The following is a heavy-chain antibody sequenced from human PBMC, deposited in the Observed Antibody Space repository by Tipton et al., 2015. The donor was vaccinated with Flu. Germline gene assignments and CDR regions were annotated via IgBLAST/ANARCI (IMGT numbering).Heavy chain of an antibody. Sequence: TLSLTCTVSGDSISRFYWSWIRQPPGKGLEWIGYSGSTNYNPSLKSRVTISVDTSKNQISLKLSSVTAADTAVYYCARYPESNYHWFGPWGQGALVTVSS. CDR1: GDSISRFY. J-gene: IGHJ5*02. CDR3: ARYPESNYHWFGP. CDR2: SGST. V-gene: IGHV4-59*12. D-gene: IGHD4-11*01.